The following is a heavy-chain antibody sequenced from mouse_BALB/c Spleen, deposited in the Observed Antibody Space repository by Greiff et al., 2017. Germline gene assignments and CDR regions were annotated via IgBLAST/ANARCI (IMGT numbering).Heavy chain of an antibody. CDR1: GYTFTDYN. CDR2: IYPYNGGT. V-gene: IGHV1S29*02. Sequence: EVQLQQSGPELVKPGASVKISCKASGYTFTDYNMHWVKQSHGKSLEWIGYIYPYNGGTGYNQKFKSKATLTVDNSSSTAYMELRSLTSDDSAVYYCARGDYYAMDDWGQGTSVTVSS. CDR3: ARGDYYAMDD. J-gene: IGHJ4*01.